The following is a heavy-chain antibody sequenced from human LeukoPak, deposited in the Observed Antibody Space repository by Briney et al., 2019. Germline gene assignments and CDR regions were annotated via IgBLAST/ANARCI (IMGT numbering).Heavy chain of an antibody. CDR2: ISSSGSTI. V-gene: IGHV3-48*03. D-gene: IGHD4-17*01. CDR3: ARQEVDYGAPAGFHN. J-gene: IGHJ4*02. Sequence: GGSLRLSCAASWFTFSSYEMDWVRQAPGKGREWVSYISSSGSTIYHADSVKGRFTISRDNAKNALYLQMNSLGAEDTAVYYCARQEVDYGAPAGFHNWGQGTLVTVSS. CDR1: WFTFSSYE.